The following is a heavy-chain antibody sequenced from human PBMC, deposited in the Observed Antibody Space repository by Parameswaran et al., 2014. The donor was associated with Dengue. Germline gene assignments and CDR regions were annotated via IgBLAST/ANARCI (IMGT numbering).Heavy chain of an antibody. D-gene: IGHD3-3*01. J-gene: IGHJ6*03. CDR3: ARDSPERTYYDFWSGYYHNYYYMDV. Sequence: WIRQPPGKGLVWVSRINSDGSSTSYADSVKGRFTISRDNAKNTLYLQMNSLRAEDTAVYYCARDSPERTYYDFWSGYYHNYYYMDVWGKGTTVTVSS. CDR2: INSDGSST. V-gene: IGHV3-74*01.